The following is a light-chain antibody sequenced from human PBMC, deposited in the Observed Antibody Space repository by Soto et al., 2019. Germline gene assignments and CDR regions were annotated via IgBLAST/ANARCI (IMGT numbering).Light chain of an antibody. J-gene: IGKJ1*01. CDR3: QQYKGT. V-gene: IGKV1-5*01. CDR2: DAS. Sequence: DIQMTQSPSTLSASVGDRVTITCRASQSIGRWLAWYQQKPGAAPKLLIYDASSLQSGVPSRFSGSGSGTEFALSISSLQPADFATDYCQQYKGTFGQGTKVEIK. CDR1: QSIGRW.